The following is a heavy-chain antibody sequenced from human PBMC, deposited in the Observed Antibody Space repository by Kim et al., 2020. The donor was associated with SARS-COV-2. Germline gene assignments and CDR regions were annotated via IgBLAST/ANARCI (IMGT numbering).Heavy chain of an antibody. Sequence: DDGTDQFTISRDNAKNSLYLKMNSLRAEDTALYYCARGSSGYYNYYYGMDVWGQGTTVTVSS. D-gene: IGHD3-22*01. CDR3: ARGSSGYYNYYYGMDV. J-gene: IGHJ6*02. V-gene: IGHV3-20*03.